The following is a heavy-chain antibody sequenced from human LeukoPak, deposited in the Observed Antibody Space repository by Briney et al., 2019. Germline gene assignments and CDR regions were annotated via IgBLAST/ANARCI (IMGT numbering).Heavy chain of an antibody. CDR1: GGSISSYY. CDR3: ARGDYGDHNWFDP. Sequence: PSETLSLTCTVSGGSISSYYWSWIRQPPGKGLEWIGYIYYSGSTNYNPSLKSRVTISIDTSKNQFSLKLSSLTAADTAVYYCARGDYGDHNWFDPWGQGTLVTVSS. J-gene: IGHJ5*02. D-gene: IGHD4-17*01. V-gene: IGHV4-59*08. CDR2: IYYSGST.